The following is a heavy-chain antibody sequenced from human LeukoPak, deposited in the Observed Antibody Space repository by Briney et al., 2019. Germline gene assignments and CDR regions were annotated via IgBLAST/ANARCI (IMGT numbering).Heavy chain of an antibody. Sequence: ASVAISCKAPGYTFSDYAMHWVRQAPGQGPEWMGWINGGNGNTRYSQTFQGRITINRDRSATTGYMELSSLRSEDTAVYYCARERLYTSGWFDDWGQGTLVTVSS. V-gene: IGHV1-3*01. CDR3: ARERLYTSGWFDD. J-gene: IGHJ4*02. CDR2: INGGNGNT. D-gene: IGHD6-19*01. CDR1: GYTFSDYA.